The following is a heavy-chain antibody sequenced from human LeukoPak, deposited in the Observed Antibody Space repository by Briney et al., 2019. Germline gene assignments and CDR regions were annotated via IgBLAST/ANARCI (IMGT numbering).Heavy chain of an antibody. V-gene: IGHV5-51*01. CDR3: TRHLRVGRIAPFDF. J-gene: IGHJ4*02. Sequence: GESLKISCEGSGYWFTSYWIGWVRQMPGKGLEWMGVIYPGDSDTIYSPSFQGQVTISVDKSMRTAYLQWSSLKASDTAIYYCTRHLRVGRIAPFDFWGQGTLVTVSS. CDR1: GYWFTSYW. CDR2: IYPGDSDT. D-gene: IGHD1-26*01.